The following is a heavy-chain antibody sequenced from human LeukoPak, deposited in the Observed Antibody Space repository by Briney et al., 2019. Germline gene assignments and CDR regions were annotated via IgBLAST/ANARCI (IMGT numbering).Heavy chain of an antibody. CDR2: ICSAGST. CDR3: ARETDLSSGWSSQGFDY. Sequence: GGSLRLSCAASGFTVSSTCMSWVRQAPGKGLEWVSVICSAGSTYYAGSVKGRFTISRDNSNNTLFLQMDTLRAEDTAVYYCARETDLSSGWSSQGFDYWGQGTLVAVSS. D-gene: IGHD6-13*01. V-gene: IGHV3-66*01. J-gene: IGHJ4*02. CDR1: GFTVSSTC.